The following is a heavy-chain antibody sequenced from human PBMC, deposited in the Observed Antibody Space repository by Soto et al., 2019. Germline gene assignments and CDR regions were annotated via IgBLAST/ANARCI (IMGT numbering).Heavy chain of an antibody. CDR1: GYTFSSYG. Sequence: QVQLVQSGVEVKKPGASVKVSCQASGYTFSSYGITWVRQAPGQGLEWMGWISAYNGNTKYSQKVPGRVTMTADTSTSTAYMELRSLTSEDTAVYYCARDSGSSPIWFDPWGQGTLVSVSS. V-gene: IGHV1-18*01. CDR3: ARDSGSSPIWFDP. D-gene: IGHD6-13*01. CDR2: ISAYNGNT. J-gene: IGHJ5*02.